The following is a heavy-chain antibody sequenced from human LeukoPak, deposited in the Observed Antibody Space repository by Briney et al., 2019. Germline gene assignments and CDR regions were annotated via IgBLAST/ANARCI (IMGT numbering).Heavy chain of an antibody. J-gene: IGHJ3*02. D-gene: IGHD4-17*01. CDR2: IYYSGSI. CDR3: ARKATTGPTKAAFDI. V-gene: IGHV4-28*05. Sequence: SETLSLTCAVSGYSISSSNYWGWIRQPPGRGLEWIGHIYYSGSIYYNPSLKSRVTMSVDTSKNQFSLKLSSVTVVDTAVYYCARKATTGPTKAAFDIWGQGTMVTVSS. CDR1: GYSISSSNY.